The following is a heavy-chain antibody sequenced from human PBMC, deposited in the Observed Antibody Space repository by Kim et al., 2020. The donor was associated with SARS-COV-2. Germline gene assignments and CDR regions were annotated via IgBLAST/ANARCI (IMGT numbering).Heavy chain of an antibody. Sequence: GGSLRLSCAASGFTFSSYWMSWVRQAPGKGLEWVANIKQDGSEKYYVDSVKGRFTISRDNAKNSLYLQMNSLRAEDTAVYYCARVVMDVFGELYYYYYGMDVWGQGTTVTVSS. V-gene: IGHV3-7*03. CDR1: GFTFSSYW. CDR3: ARVVMDVFGELYYYYYGMDV. J-gene: IGHJ6*02. CDR2: IKQDGSEK. D-gene: IGHD3-10*02.